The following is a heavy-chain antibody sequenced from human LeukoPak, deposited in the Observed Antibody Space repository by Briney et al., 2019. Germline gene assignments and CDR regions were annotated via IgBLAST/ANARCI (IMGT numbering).Heavy chain of an antibody. D-gene: IGHD5-18*01. CDR1: GFTFSSYS. CDR2: ISSSSSYI. J-gene: IGHJ6*02. Sequence: GGSLRLSCAASGFTFSSYSMNWVRQAPGKGLEWVSSISSSSSYIYYADSVKGRFTISRDNAKNSLYLQMNSLRAEDTAVYFCARDLTPLIQVWPRSLDYNYGMDVWGQGTTVTVSS. CDR3: ARDLTPLIQVWPRSLDYNYGMDV. V-gene: IGHV3-21*01.